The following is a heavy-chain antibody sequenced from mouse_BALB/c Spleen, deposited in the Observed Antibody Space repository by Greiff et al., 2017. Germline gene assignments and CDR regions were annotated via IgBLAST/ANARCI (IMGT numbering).Heavy chain of an antibody. CDR1: GYTFTSYW. CDR2: IAPGSGST. Sequence: DLVKPGASVKLSCKASGYTFTSYWINWIKQRPGQGLEWIGRIAPGSGSTYYNEMFKGKATLTVDTSSSTAYIQLSSLSSEDSAVYFGARYYDYDGRAWFAYWGQGTLVTVSA. J-gene: IGHJ3*01. V-gene: IGHV1S41*01. CDR3: ARYYDYDGRAWFAY. D-gene: IGHD2-4*01.